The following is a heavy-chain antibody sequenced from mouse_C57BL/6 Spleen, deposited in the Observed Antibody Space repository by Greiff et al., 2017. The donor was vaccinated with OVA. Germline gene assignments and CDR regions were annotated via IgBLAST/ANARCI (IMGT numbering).Heavy chain of an antibody. J-gene: IGHJ2*01. V-gene: IGHV1-4*01. CDR1: GYTFTSYT. Sequence: QVHVKQSGAELARPGASVKMSCKASGYTFTSYTMHWVKQRPGQGLEWIGYINPSSGYTKYNQKFKDKATLTADKSSSTAYMQLSSLTSEDSAVYYCARSDYGSSRGDYWGQGTTLTVSS. D-gene: IGHD1-1*01. CDR3: ARSDYGSSRGDY. CDR2: INPSSGYT.